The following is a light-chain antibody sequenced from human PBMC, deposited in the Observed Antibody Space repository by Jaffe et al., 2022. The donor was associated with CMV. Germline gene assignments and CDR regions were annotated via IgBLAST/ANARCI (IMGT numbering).Light chain of an antibody. J-gene: IGLJ2*01. Sequence: QSGLTQPPSASGTPGQRVTISCSGASSNIGSNAVNWYQHLPGTAPKLLIYTNSQRPSGVPDRFSASTSGTSSSLAISGLQSEDEAHYYCSAWDDSLGALVFGGGTQLTVL. V-gene: IGLV1-44*01. CDR1: SSNIGSNA. CDR2: TNS. CDR3: SAWDDSLGALV.